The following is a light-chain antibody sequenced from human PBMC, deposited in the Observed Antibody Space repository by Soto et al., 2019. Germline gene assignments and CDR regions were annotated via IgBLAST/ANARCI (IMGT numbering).Light chain of an antibody. CDR3: LQHDTYPRT. CDR2: AAS. Sequence: DIQMTQSPASLSASVVDRFTITFRASQSISDYLSWYQQKPGKAPKLLIYAASSLQTGVPSRFSGSGSGTDFTLTISSLQPEDFATYYCLQHDTYPRTFGQGTKVDIK. J-gene: IGKJ1*01. CDR1: QSISDY. V-gene: IGKV1-17*01.